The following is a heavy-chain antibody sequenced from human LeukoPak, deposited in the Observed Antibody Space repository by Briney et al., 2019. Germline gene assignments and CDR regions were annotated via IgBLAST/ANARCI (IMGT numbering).Heavy chain of an antibody. J-gene: IGHJ3*02. V-gene: IGHV3-7*01. CDR1: GFTLSIYW. D-gene: IGHD1-26*01. Sequence: GGSLRLSCAASGFTLSIYWMSWVRQAPGKGLEWVANIKQDGSESHYVDSVKGRFTISRGNAKNSVSLQMNSLRAEDTAVYYCARKLYSDNSHDAFDIWGQGTMVIVSS. CDR3: ARKLYSDNSHDAFDI. CDR2: IKQDGSES.